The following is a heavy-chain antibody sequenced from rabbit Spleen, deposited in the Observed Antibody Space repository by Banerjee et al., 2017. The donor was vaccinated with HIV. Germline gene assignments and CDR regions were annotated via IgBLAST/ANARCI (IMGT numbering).Heavy chain of an antibody. Sequence: QSLEESGGDLVKPGASLTLTCTASGVSFSASSYMCWVRQAPGKGLEWIVCIESGSSGFTYFASWAKGRFTISKTSSTTVTLQMTSLTAADTATYFCARDTGSSFSTYGMDLWGQGTLVTVS. CDR2: IESGSSGFT. V-gene: IGHV1S40*01. D-gene: IGHD8-1*01. CDR1: GVSFSASSY. CDR3: ARDTGSSFSTYGMDL. J-gene: IGHJ6*01.